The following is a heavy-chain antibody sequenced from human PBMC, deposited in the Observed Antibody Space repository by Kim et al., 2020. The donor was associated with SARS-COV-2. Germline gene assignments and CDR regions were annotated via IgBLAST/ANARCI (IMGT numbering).Heavy chain of an antibody. D-gene: IGHD6-19*01. Sequence: GGSLRLSCAASGFTFSSYSMNWVRQAPGKGLEWISSISSSSSYIYYADSVKGRFTISRDNARASLYLQMNSLRAEDTAVYYCARVLTSGWSSFDYCGQG. CDR3: ARVLTSGWSSFDY. V-gene: IGHV3-21*04. CDR1: GFTFSSYS. CDR2: ISSSSSYI. J-gene: IGHJ4*02.